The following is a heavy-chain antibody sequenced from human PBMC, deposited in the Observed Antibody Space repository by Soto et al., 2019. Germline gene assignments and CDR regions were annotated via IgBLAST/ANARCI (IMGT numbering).Heavy chain of an antibody. Sequence: QITLKESGPTLVRPAQTLTLTCDFSGFSLSTYHMGVAWIRQPPGKALEWLALLYWDDDKRYSPSLKDRLAISKDISNNQVVLTITNIDPGDSATYFCAHAGDYDLLTFDHWGPGTLVTVSS. D-gene: IGHD4-17*01. CDR3: AHAGDYDLLTFDH. CDR2: LYWDDDK. CDR1: GFSLSTYHMG. V-gene: IGHV2-5*02. J-gene: IGHJ4*01.